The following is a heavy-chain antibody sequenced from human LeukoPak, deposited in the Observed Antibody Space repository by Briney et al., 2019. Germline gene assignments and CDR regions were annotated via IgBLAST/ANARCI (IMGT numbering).Heavy chain of an antibody. CDR3: ARLAFSYCSGGACSRFDY. CDR2: IYPGDSHI. CDR1: GYSFTTYW. V-gene: IGHV5-51*01. Sequence: GESLKISCQGSGYSFTTYWIAWVRQIPGRGLEWMGIIYPGDSHIRYSPSFEGQVTISADKSIGTAYLQWISVQASDTAMSYCARLAFSYCSGGACSRFDYWGHETLVSVPS. D-gene: IGHD2-15*01. J-gene: IGHJ4*01.